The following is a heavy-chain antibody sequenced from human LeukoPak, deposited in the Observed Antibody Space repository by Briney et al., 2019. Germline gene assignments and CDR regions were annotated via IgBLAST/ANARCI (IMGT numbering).Heavy chain of an antibody. Sequence: GGSLRLSCAASGFSVSNSYLSWVRQAPGKGLEWVSGISWNSGSIGYADSVKGRFTISRDNAKDSLYLQMNSLRAEDTALYYCAKDQLGYCTNGVCYIFDYWGQGTLVTVSS. V-gene: IGHV3-9*01. CDR1: GFSVSNSY. CDR2: ISWNSGSI. J-gene: IGHJ4*02. D-gene: IGHD2-8*01. CDR3: AKDQLGYCTNGVCYIFDY.